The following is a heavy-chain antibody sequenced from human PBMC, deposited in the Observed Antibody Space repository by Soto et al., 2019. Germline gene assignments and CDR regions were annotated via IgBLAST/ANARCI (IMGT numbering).Heavy chain of an antibody. J-gene: IGHJ4*02. D-gene: IGHD6-19*01. CDR2: IIPIFGTA. V-gene: IGHV1-69*06. CDR3: AREIAVAGPEVFDY. CDR1: GGTFSSYA. Sequence: GASVKVSCKASGGTFSSYAISWVRQAPGQGLEWMGGIIPIFGTANYAQKFQGRVTITADKSTSTAYMELSSLRSEDTAVYYCAREIAVAGPEVFDYWGQGTLVTVSS.